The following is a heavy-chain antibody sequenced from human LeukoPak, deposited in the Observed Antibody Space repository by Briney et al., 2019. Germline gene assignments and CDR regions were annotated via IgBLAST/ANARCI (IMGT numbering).Heavy chain of an antibody. Sequence: MPSETLSLTCAVSGAFITNSHWWSWARQPPGKGLEWIGEIYHSGTTNYNPSLQSRVTMSVDKSKNQFSLKLSSVTAADTAVYYCATYFYGEYGSYYFDYWGQGTLVTVSS. CDR1: GAFITNSHW. J-gene: IGHJ4*02. CDR3: ATYFYGEYGSYYFDY. CDR2: IYHSGTT. D-gene: IGHD4-17*01. V-gene: IGHV4-4*02.